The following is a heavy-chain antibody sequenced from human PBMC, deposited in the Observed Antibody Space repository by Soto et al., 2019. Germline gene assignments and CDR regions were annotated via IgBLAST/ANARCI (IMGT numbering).Heavy chain of an antibody. D-gene: IGHD2-21*02. CDR2: IFYSGST. V-gene: IGHV4-30-4*01. CDR1: GGSITSDDYY. J-gene: IGHJ4*02. CDR3: ASANCGGDCSYRHDRYYFES. Sequence: QVQLQESGPGLMKTSQNLSLTCTVSGGSITSDDYYWSWIRQPPGRGLEWIGYIFYSGSTHYNPSLKSRFIISLDTSKKQVSLKLSSVTAADTAVYYCASANCGGDCSYRHDRYYFESWGQGTLVTFSS.